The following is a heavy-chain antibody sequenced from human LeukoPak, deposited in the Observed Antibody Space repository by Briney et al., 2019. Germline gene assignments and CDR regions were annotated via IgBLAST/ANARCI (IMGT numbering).Heavy chain of an antibody. D-gene: IGHD1-1*01. Sequence: GGSLRLSCAASGFTFSSHSMKWVRQAPGKGLEWASYISSSSTYIYYADSVKGRFTISRDNAKNSLYLQMNSLRVEDTAVYYCARFGTIGIDYWGQGTLVTVSS. V-gene: IGHV3-21*01. J-gene: IGHJ4*02. CDR2: ISSSSTYI. CDR1: GFTFSSHS. CDR3: ARFGTIGIDY.